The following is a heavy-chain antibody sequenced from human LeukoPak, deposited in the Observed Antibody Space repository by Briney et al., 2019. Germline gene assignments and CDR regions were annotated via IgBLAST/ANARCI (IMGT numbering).Heavy chain of an antibody. CDR1: GFTFSSYA. Sequence: GGSLRLSCAASGFTFSSYAMSWVRQAPGKGLEWVSAISGSGGSTYYADSVKGRFTISRDNSRNTLYLQMNSLRAEDTAVYYCAKDLEPHYPWNWFDPWGQGTLVTVSS. V-gene: IGHV3-23*01. D-gene: IGHD3-10*01. CDR3: AKDLEPHYPWNWFDP. J-gene: IGHJ5*02. CDR2: ISGSGGST.